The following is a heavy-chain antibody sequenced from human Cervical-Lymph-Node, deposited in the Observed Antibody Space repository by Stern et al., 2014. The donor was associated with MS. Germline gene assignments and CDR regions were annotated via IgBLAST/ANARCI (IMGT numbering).Heavy chain of an antibody. J-gene: IGHJ3*02. V-gene: IGHV1-18*01. CDR1: GYTFTSYG. Sequence: VQLVESGAEVKKPGASVKVSCKASGYTFTSYGISWVRQAPGQGLEWLGLISTYNDNTNYAHKLQGRVTMTTDTSTSTAYMELRSLRSDDTAVYYCARGLLGSENAFDIWGQGTMVTVSS. CDR2: ISTYNDNT. CDR3: ARGLLGSENAFDI. D-gene: IGHD2-15*01.